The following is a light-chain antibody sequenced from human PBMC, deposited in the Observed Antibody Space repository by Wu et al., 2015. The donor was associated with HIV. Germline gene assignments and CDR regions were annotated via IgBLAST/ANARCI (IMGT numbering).Light chain of an antibody. V-gene: IGKV3-20*01. CDR3: QQYSTSPLA. J-gene: IGKJ4*01. Sequence: EIVLTQSPGTLSLSPGERATLSCRASQTVSSGYLAWYQQKPGQAPRLLIYGASTRATGIPDRFSGSGSRTDFTLTISRLESEDFAVYYCQQYSTSPLAFGGGTKVEIK. CDR2: GAS. CDR1: QTVSSGY.